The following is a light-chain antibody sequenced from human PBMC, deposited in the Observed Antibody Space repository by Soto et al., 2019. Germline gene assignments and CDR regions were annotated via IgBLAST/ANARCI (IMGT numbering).Light chain of an antibody. CDR3: QQSHSIPWT. J-gene: IGKJ1*01. Sequence: DIQMTQSPSSVSASIVDTVTITFRASQSISSYLNWYQQKPGKAPKLLIYAASNLQSGVPSTFSGSGSGTDFTLTISSLQPEDFATYYCQQSHSIPWTFGQGTKVDIK. V-gene: IGKV1-39*01. CDR2: AAS. CDR1: QSISSY.